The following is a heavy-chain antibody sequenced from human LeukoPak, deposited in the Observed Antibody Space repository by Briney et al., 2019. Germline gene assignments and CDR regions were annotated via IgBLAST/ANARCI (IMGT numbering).Heavy chain of an antibody. D-gene: IGHD5-24*01. Sequence: PGGSLRLSCVASGFTFSSYWMHWVRQAPGKGLVWVSHINSDGSSTTYADSVKGRFTISRDNAKNTLYLQMNGLRAEDTAVYYCARDGLAAITFDYWGQGILVTVSS. CDR3: ARDGLAAITFDY. V-gene: IGHV3-74*01. CDR1: GFTFSSYW. J-gene: IGHJ4*02. CDR2: INSDGSST.